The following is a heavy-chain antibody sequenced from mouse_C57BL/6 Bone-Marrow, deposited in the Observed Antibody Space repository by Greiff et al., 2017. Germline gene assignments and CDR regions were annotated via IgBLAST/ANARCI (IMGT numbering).Heavy chain of an antibody. CDR3: ARSRITTVVATRYYAMDY. Sequence: EVQLQQYGPELVKPGDSVKISCKASGYSFTGYFMNWVMQSHGKSLEWIGRINPYNGDTFYNQKFKGKATLTVDKSSSTAHMELRSLTSEDSAVYYCARSRITTVVATRYYAMDYWGQGTSVTVSS. V-gene: IGHV1-20*01. D-gene: IGHD1-1*01. CDR1: GYSFTGYF. CDR2: INPYNGDT. J-gene: IGHJ4*01.